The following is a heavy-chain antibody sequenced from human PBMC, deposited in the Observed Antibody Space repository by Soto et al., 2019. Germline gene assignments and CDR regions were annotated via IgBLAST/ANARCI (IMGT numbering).Heavy chain of an antibody. J-gene: IGHJ6*02. Sequence: ASVKVSCKASGGTFSSYAISWVRQAPGQGFEWMGGIIPIFGTANYAQKFQGRVTITADESTSTAYMELSSLRSEDTAVYYCASDWLGGAVAGKFYYGMDVWGQGTTVTVS. CDR2: IIPIFGTA. V-gene: IGHV1-69*13. D-gene: IGHD6-19*01. CDR1: GGTFSSYA. CDR3: ASDWLGGAVAGKFYYGMDV.